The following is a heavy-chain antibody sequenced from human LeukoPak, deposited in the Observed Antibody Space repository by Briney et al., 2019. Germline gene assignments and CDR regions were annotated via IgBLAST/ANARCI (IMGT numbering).Heavy chain of an antibody. CDR2: ISAYNGNT. CDR1: GYTFTSYG. V-gene: IGHV1-18*01. Sequence: ASVTVSCTASGYTFTSYGISWVRQAPGQGLEWMGWISAYNGNTNYAQKLQGRVTMTTDTSTSTAYMELRSLRSDDTAVYYCARDLRYSYGYGFDYWGQGTLVTVSS. CDR3: ARDLRYSYGYGFDY. D-gene: IGHD5-18*01. J-gene: IGHJ4*02.